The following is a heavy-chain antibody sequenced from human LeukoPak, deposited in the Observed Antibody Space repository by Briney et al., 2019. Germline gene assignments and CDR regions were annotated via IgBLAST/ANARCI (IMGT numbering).Heavy chain of an antibody. J-gene: IGHJ1*01. CDR1: GGSFSGYH. CDR2: INHSGST. Sequence: PSETLSLTCAVYGGSFSGYHWSWIRQPPGKGLEWIGEINHSGSTNYNPSLKSRVTISVDTSKNQFSLKLSSVTAADTAVYYCARGYYDSSGFEYFQDWGQGTLVTVSS. CDR3: ARGYYDSSGFEYFQD. D-gene: IGHD3-22*01. V-gene: IGHV4-34*01.